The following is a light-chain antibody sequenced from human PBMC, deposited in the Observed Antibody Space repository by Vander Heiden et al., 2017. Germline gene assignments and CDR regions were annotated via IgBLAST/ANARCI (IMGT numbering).Light chain of an antibody. V-gene: IGLV1-44*01. CDR3: AAWDDSLNGWV. CDR1: SSTIGSNT. Sequence: QSVLTPPPSASGTPGQRVTISCSGSSSTIGSNTVNWDQQLPGTAPKLLIYSNNQRPSGVPDRFSGSKSGTSASLAISGLQSEDEADYYCAAWDDSLNGWVFGGGTKLTVL. J-gene: IGLJ3*02. CDR2: SNN.